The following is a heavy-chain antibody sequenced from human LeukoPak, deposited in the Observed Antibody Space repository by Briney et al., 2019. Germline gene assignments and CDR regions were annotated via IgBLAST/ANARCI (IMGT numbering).Heavy chain of an antibody. Sequence: PSETLSLTCTVSGGSISSSSYYWGWIRQPPGKGLEWIGSIYYSGSTYYNPSLKSRVTISVDTSKNQFSLKLSSVTAADTAVYYCARLGLYYDYVWGSHYIPLNFDYWGQGTLVAVSS. D-gene: IGHD3-16*01. CDR1: GGSISSSSYY. J-gene: IGHJ4*02. CDR2: IYYSGST. CDR3: ARLGLYYDYVWGSHYIPLNFDY. V-gene: IGHV4-39*01.